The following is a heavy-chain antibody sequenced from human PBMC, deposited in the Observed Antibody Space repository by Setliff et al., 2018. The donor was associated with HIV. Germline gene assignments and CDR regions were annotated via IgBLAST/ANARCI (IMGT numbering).Heavy chain of an antibody. D-gene: IGHD3-10*01. J-gene: IGHJ6*03. V-gene: IGHV4-4*08. CDR3: ASDRRGYYYGSGSCYMDV. CDR1: GDSISSYY. CDR2: IYTSGIT. Sequence: PSETLPLTCTVSGDSISSYYWSWIRQPPGKGLEWIGYIYTSGITDYNPSLKSRVTISGDTSKNQFSLKLSSVTAADTAVYYCASDRRGYYYGSGSCYMDVWGTGTTVTVSS.